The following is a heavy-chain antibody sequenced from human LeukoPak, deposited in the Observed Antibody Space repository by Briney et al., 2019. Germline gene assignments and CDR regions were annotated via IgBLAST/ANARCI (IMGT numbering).Heavy chain of an antibody. CDR2: IYYSGST. CDR1: GGSISSYY. J-gene: IGHJ4*02. CDR3: ARVVDYGDYYFDY. Sequence: SETLSLTCTVSGGSISSYYWSWIRQPPGKGLEWIEYIYYSGSTNYNPSLKSRVTISVDTSKNQFSLKLSSVTAADTAVYYCARVVDYGDYYFDYWGQGTLVTVSS. V-gene: IGHV4-59*01. D-gene: IGHD4-17*01.